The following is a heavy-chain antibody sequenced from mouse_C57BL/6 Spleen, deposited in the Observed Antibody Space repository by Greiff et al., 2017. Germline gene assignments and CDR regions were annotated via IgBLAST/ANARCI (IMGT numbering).Heavy chain of an antibody. J-gene: IGHJ1*03. CDR3: ARRRAYDYGYFDV. D-gene: IGHD2-3*01. Sequence: QVHVKQPGAELVKPGASVKLSCKASGYTFTSYWMHWVKQRPGQGLEWIGMIHPNSGSTNYNEKFKSKATLTVDKSSSTAYMQLSSLTSEDSAVYYCARRRAYDYGYFDVWGTGTTVTVSS. CDR2: IHPNSGST. V-gene: IGHV1-64*01. CDR1: GYTFTSYW.